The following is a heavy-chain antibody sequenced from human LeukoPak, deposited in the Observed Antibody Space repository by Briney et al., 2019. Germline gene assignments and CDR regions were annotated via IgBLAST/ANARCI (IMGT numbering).Heavy chain of an antibody. CDR2: THSGGTA. J-gene: IGHJ3*01. CDR1: GFTVSGHY. D-gene: IGHD3-10*01. Sequence: PGGSLRLSCAASGFTVSGHYMSWVRQAPGKGLEWVSVTHSGGTAYYADPVKGRFTISRDNSKNTLFLQLNSLRPEDTALYYCARGGLGGEALEVWGQGTMVTVSS. V-gene: IGHV3-66*02. CDR3: ARGGLGGEALEV.